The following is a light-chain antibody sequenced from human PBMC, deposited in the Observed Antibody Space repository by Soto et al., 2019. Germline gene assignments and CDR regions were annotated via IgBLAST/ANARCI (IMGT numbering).Light chain of an antibody. Sequence: DIQMTQSPSTLSASVGDRVTITCRASQSISSWLAWYQQKPGKAPKLLIYKASSLESGGPSRFSGSGSGTEFTLTISSLQPDDFATYYLKQYNSYSRTFGQGTKVEIK. CDR3: KQYNSYSRT. V-gene: IGKV1-5*03. J-gene: IGKJ1*01. CDR2: KAS. CDR1: QSISSW.